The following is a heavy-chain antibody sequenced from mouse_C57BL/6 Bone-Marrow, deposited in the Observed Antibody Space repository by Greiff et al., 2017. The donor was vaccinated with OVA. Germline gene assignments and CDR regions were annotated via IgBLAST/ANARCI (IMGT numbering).Heavy chain of an antibody. CDR1: GYTFTSYG. V-gene: IGHV1-81*01. CDR2: IYPRSGNT. D-gene: IGHD2-2*01. J-gene: IGHJ1*03. CDR3: AKGYHGYFDV. Sequence: QVQLKESGAELARPGASVKLSCKASGYTFTSYGISWVKQRTGQGLEWIGEIYPRSGNTYYNEKFKGKATLTADKSSSTAYMELRSLTSEDSAVYFCAKGYHGYFDVWGTGTTVTVSS.